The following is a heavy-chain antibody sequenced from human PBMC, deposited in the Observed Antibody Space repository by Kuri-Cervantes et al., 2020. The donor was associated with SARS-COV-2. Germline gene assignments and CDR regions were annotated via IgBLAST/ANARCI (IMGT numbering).Heavy chain of an antibody. D-gene: IGHD2-15*01. Sequence: GESLKISCAASGFTFSSYWMSWVRQAPGKGLEWVANIKQDGSEKYYVDSVKGRFTISRDNAKNSLYLQMNSLRADDTAVYYCASERAGPRGGFDSWGPGTLVTVSS. V-gene: IGHV3-7*01. CDR2: IKQDGSEK. CDR1: GFTFSSYW. J-gene: IGHJ4*02. CDR3: ASERAGPRGGFDS.